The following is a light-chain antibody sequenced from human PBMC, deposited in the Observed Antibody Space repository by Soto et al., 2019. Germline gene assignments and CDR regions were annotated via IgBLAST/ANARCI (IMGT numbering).Light chain of an antibody. V-gene: IGLV1-44*01. Sequence: QSVLTQPPSASGTPGQRVTISCSGSSSNIGSNTVNWFLQLPGTAPKLLIYSNDQRPSGVPDRFSGSKSGTSASLAISGLQSEDEAEYYCAAWDDSLNGYVFGTGTKVTVL. CDR3: AAWDDSLNGYV. J-gene: IGLJ1*01. CDR2: SND. CDR1: SSNIGSNT.